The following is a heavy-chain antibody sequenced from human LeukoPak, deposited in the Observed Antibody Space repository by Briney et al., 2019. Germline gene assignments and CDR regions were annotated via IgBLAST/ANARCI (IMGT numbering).Heavy chain of an antibody. J-gene: IGHJ6*03. CDR2: ISSSGSTI. CDR3: ARSRSSSWYVDYYMDV. V-gene: IGHV3-11*04. CDR1: GFTFSDYY. D-gene: IGHD6-13*01. Sequence: GGSLRLSCAASGFTFSDYYMSWIRQAPGKGLEWVSYISSSGSTIYYADSVKGRVTISRDNAKNSLYLQMNSLRAEDTAVYYCARSRSSSWYVDYYMDVWGKGTTVTVSS.